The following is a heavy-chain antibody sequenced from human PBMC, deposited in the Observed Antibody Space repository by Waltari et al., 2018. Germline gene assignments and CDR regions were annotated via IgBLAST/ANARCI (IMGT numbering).Heavy chain of an antibody. CDR1: GFTFSNAW. D-gene: IGHD3-10*01. CDR3: TTDQVLLWFGESP. CDR2: IKSKTDGGTT. Sequence: EVQLVESGGGLVKPGGSLRLSCAASGFTFSNAWMSWVRQAQGKGLEWVGRIKSKTDGGTTDYAAPVKGRFTSSRDDSKNTLYLQMNSLKTEDTAVYYCTTDQVLLWFGESPWGQGTLVTVSS. J-gene: IGHJ5*02. V-gene: IGHV3-15*01.